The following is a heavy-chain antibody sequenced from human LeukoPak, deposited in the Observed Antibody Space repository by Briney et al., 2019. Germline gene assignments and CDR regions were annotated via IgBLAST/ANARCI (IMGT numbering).Heavy chain of an antibody. CDR3: ARELTPNYYDSSGYYK. CDR1: GGSISSGSYY. CDR2: IYTNGST. V-gene: IGHV4-61*02. Sequence: SETLSLTCTVSGGSISSGSYYWSWIRQPAGKGLEWIGRIYTNGSTNYNPSLKSRVTISVDTSKNQFSLKLSSVTAADTAVYYCARELTPNYYDSSGYYKWGQGTLLTVSS. D-gene: IGHD3-22*01. J-gene: IGHJ4*02.